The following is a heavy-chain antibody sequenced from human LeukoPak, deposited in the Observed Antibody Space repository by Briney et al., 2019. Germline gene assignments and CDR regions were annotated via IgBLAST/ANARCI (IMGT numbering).Heavy chain of an antibody. J-gene: IGHJ4*02. D-gene: IGHD3-10*01. CDR2: IKSKTDGAAT. CDR1: GFTFSNAW. V-gene: IGHV3-15*01. CDR3: TTATMSRGVSDY. Sequence: GGSLRLSCADSGFTFSNAWMSWVRQAPGKGLEWVGRIKSKTDGAATDYAAPVKGRFTISRDDSKNPLYLQMNSLKTEDTAVYYCTTATMSRGVSDYWGQGTLVTVPS.